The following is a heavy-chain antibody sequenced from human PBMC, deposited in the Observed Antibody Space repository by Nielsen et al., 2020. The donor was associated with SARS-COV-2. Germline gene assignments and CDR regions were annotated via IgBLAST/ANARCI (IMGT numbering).Heavy chain of an antibody. V-gene: IGHV3-74*01. CDR1: GFSFNSYW. D-gene: IGHD6-19*01. CDR2: INNDGSRT. Sequence: GESLKISCEASGFSFNSYWMHWVRRGPGRGLVWVSRINNDGSRTSYADSVKGRFTISRDNSKNTVDLQMNSLRSEDTAVYYCAQDQQWLILEHWGQGTLVSVSS. CDR3: AQDQQWLILEH. J-gene: IGHJ1*01.